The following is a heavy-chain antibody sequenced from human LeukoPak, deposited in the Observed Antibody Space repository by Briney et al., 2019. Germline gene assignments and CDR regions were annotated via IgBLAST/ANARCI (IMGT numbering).Heavy chain of an antibody. Sequence: GGSLRLSCAASGFTFSSYAMSWVRQAPGKGLEWVSAISGNGGSTYYADSVKGRFTISRDNSKNTLYLQMNSLRVEDTAVYYCAKIGADGIFDLWGRGTLVTVSS. CDR2: ISGNGGST. CDR3: AKIGADGIFDL. CDR1: GFTFSSYA. J-gene: IGHJ2*01. V-gene: IGHV3-23*01.